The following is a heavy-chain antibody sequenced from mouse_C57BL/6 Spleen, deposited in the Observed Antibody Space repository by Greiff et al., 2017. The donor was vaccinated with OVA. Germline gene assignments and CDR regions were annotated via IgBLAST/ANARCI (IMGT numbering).Heavy chain of an antibody. Sequence: QVQLKQPGAELVKPGASVKLSCTASGFTFTSYWMHWVKQRPGQGLEWIGMIHPNSGSTNYNENFKGKATLTVAKSSTTAYLQLSSLTSEDSAVYDCARSGYYGSSSPDYWGQGTTVTVSS. CDR2: IHPNSGST. J-gene: IGHJ4*01. V-gene: IGHV1-64*01. D-gene: IGHD1-1*01. CDR3: ARSGYYGSSSPDY. CDR1: GFTFTSYW.